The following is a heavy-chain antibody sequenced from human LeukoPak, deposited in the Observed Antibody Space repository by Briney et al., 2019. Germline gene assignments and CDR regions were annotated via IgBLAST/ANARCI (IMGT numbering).Heavy chain of an antibody. J-gene: IGHJ5*02. Sequence: GGSLRLSCAASGFTFNNYAMSWVRQAPGKGLEWVSSISSSSSYIYYADSVKGRFTISRDNAKNSLYLQMNSLRAEDTAVYYCARGIQLWNWFDPWGQGTLVTVSS. CDR1: GFTFNNYA. V-gene: IGHV3-21*01. CDR2: ISSSSSYI. D-gene: IGHD5-18*01. CDR3: ARGIQLWNWFDP.